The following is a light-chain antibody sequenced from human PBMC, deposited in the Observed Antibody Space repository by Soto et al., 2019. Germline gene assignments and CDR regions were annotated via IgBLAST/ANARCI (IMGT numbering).Light chain of an antibody. CDR2: LNN. J-gene: IGLJ3*02. CDR3: QSYDSSLSGSRV. CDR1: SSNIGAGYD. V-gene: IGLV1-40*01. Sequence: QSVLTQPPSVSGAPGQRVTISCSGSSSNIGAGYDVHWYQHLPGTAPKLLIYLNNNRPSGVPDRFSGSKSGTSASLAITGLQAEDEADYFCQSYDSSLSGSRVFGGGTKVTV.